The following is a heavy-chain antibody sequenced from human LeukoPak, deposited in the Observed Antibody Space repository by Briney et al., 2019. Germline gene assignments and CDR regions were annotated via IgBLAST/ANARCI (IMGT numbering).Heavy chain of an antibody. V-gene: IGHV4-59*08. J-gene: IGHJ4*02. CDR1: GGSINNYY. CDR3: ARHRSNDFEY. CDR2: IYYSGST. D-gene: IGHD4-11*01. Sequence: SETLSLTCTVSGGSINNYYWSWIRQPPGKGLEWIGYIYYSGSTNYNPSLKSRVTISVDTSKNQFSPELSSVTAADTAVYYCARHRSNDFEYWGQGTLVTVSS.